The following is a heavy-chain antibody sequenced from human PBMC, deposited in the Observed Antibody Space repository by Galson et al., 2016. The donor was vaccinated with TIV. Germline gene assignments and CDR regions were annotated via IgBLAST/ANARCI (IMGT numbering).Heavy chain of an antibody. V-gene: IGHV3-30-3*01. D-gene: IGHD1-7*01. CDR2: ISHDGNNK. J-gene: IGHJ4*02. Sequence: SLRLSCAASGFTFSSYTFHWVRQTPGKGLEWVAIISHDGNNKDVADSVQGRFTISRDSSKNTVYLQMNNLRPEDTALYFCTRDGLVNWKYVAYVDYWGQGALVTVAS. CDR3: TRDGLVNWKYVAYVDY. CDR1: GFTFSSYT.